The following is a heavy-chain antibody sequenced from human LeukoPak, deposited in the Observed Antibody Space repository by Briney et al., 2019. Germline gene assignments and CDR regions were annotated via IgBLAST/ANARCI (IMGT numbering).Heavy chain of an antibody. CDR3: ARGVQIRYYYYMDV. V-gene: IGHV4-59*02. Sequence: SETLSLTCTVSGVSVNIYYWSWIRQPPGKGLEWIGYIYYSGSTNYNPSLKSRVTISVDTSKNQFSLKLSSVTAADTAVYYCARGVQIRYYYYMDVWGKGTTVTVSS. D-gene: IGHD1-1*01. CDR2: IYYSGST. CDR1: GVSVNIYY. J-gene: IGHJ6*03.